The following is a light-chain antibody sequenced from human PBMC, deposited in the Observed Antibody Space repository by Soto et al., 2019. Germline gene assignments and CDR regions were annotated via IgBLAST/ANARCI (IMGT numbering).Light chain of an antibody. J-gene: IGKJ2*01. CDR1: QSVSSN. CDR3: QQYNNWPPRDS. CDR2: GAS. Sequence: EIVMTQSPATLSVSPGERATLSCRASQSVSSNLAWYQQKPGQAPRLLIYGASTRATGIPARFSGSGSGTDFTPTISSLQSEDFAVYYCQQYNNWPPRDSFGQGTKLEIK. V-gene: IGKV3-15*01.